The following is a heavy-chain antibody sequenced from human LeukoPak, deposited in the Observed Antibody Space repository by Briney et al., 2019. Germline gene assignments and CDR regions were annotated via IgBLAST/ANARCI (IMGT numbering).Heavy chain of an antibody. V-gene: IGHV1-2*06. CDR2: INPNSGDT. J-gene: IGHJ4*02. CDR1: GYTFTGYY. CDR3: AREGSTVNGYDY. Sequence: ASVKVSCKASGYTFTGYYMHWVRQAPGQGLEWMGRINPNSGDTNYAQKFQGRVTMTRDTSISTAYMELSRLRSDDTAVYYCAREGSTVNGYDYWGQGTLVTVSS. D-gene: IGHD4-17*01.